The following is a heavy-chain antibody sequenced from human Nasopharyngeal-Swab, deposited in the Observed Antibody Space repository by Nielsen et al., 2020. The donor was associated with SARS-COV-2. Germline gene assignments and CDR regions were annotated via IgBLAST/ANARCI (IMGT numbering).Heavy chain of an antibody. CDR3: ARERQLPQYYYYYYYMDV. Sequence: SETLSLTCAVSGGSFSGYYWSWIRQPPGKGLEWIGEINQSGSTNYNPSLKGRVTISVDTSKNQFSLKLSSVTAADTAVYYCARERQLPQYYYYYYYMDVWGKGTTVTVSS. J-gene: IGHJ6*03. CDR1: GGSFSGYY. D-gene: IGHD2-2*01. CDR2: INQSGST. V-gene: IGHV4-34*01.